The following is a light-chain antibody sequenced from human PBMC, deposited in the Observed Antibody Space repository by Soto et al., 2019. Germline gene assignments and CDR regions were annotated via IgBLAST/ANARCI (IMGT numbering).Light chain of an antibody. Sequence: EIVLTQSPATLSLSPGERATLSCRASQSVSSYLAWYQQKPGQAPRLLIYDASNRATGIPARFSGSGSGTDFTLTISSLEPEDFAVYYCLQDFAYPLTFGGGTKVEIK. J-gene: IGKJ4*01. V-gene: IGKV3-11*01. CDR1: QSVSSY. CDR2: DAS. CDR3: LQDFAYPLT.